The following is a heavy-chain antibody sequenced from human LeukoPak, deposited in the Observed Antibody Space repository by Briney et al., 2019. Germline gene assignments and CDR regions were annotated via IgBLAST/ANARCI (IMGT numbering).Heavy chain of an antibody. CDR3: ATESSLSN. CDR2: ISYDGTYA. V-gene: IGHV3-30*04. Sequence: PAGSLRLSCTASGFTFSTYAMDWVRLAPGRGLEWVGDISYDGTYASYAVSVRGRFTISRDNSKNTLYLQMNSLRPEDTAVYYCATESSLSNWGMGTLVTVSS. CDR1: GFTFSTYA. D-gene: IGHD6-6*01. J-gene: IGHJ4*02.